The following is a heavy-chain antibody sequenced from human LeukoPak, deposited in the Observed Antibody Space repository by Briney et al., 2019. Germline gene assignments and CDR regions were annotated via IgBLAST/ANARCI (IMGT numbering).Heavy chain of an antibody. CDR1: GYTFGGYG. J-gene: IGHJ4*02. CDR3: ARDWVNYDSSGYYFDY. Sequence: GGSLRLSCAASGYTFGGYGMAWVRQAPGRGLEWVSGVNWSGSSTGYADSVKGRFTISRDNAKNSLYLHMNSLRAEDTAVYYCARDWVNYDSSGYYFDYWGQGTLVTVSS. V-gene: IGHV3-20*04. CDR2: VNWSGSST. D-gene: IGHD3-22*01.